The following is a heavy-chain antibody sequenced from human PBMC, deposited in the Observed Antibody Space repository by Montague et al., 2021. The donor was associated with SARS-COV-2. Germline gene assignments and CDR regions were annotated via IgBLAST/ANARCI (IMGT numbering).Heavy chain of an antibody. CDR1: GDSVSSNTVA. CDR2: TYYRSKWYN. V-gene: IGHV6-1*01. CDR3: ARDSEYSIDY. J-gene: IGHJ4*02. Sequence: CAISGDSVSSNTVAWNWFRQSPSRGLEWLGRTYYRSKWYNDYAVSMQSRVTINPDTSKNQFSLHVNSVTPEDTAVYYCARDSEYSIDYWGQGIQVTVSS. D-gene: IGHD6-6*01.